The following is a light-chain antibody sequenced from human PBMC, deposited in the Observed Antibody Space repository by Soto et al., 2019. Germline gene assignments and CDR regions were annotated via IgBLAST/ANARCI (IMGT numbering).Light chain of an antibody. CDR1: QTLVSSVGGMS. CDR3: MQATNWPPLYT. CDR2: KVS. V-gene: IGKV2-30*01. Sequence: VVLTQSQLPLPFTLGQSAPMSCNFSQTLVSSVGGMSLNWFQQRPGQSPRRLIYKVSIRDSGVPDRFSGSGSGTAFTLKISGVEAEDVATYYCMQATNWPPLYTFGQGTKLEIK. J-gene: IGKJ2*01.